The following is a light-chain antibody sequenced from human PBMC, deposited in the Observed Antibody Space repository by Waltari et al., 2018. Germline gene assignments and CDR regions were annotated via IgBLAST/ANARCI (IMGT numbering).Light chain of an antibody. CDR3: QEYNNWPPYS. CDR1: QNIHSN. J-gene: IGKJ2*03. V-gene: IGKV3-15*01. CDR2: GAS. Sequence: IVMTQSPATLSVSPGERATLSCRASQNIHSNLAWYQQTPGQAPRLLIYGASIRVVGIPARFSGSGSGTEFSLTINSLQSEDLALYYCQEYNNWPPYSFGQRTKLEI.